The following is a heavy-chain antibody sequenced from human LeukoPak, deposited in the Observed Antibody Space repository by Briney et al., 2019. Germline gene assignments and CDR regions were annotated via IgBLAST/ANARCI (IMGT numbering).Heavy chain of an antibody. CDR1: GGSFSGYY. V-gene: IGHV4-34*01. J-gene: IGHJ4*02. CDR2: INHSGST. CDR3: ARVGSVVAGTRYFDY. D-gene: IGHD6-19*01. Sequence: SETLSLTCAVYGGSFSGYYWSWIRQPPGKGLEWIGEINHSGSTNYNPSLKSRVTISVDTSKNQFSLKLSSVTAADTAVYYCARVGSVVAGTRYFDYWGQGTLVTVSS.